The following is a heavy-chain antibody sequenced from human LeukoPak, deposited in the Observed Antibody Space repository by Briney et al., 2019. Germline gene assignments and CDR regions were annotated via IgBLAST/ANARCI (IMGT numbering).Heavy chain of an antibody. Sequence: SETLSLTCTVSRYDINSVYYWGWLRQPPGKGLEWIGSIYHGGSTYYNASLKSRVTISMDTSRNKFSLNLNSVTAADTAVYYRARAGGYYGSGSFLDYWGQGLLVTVSS. CDR3: ARAGGYYGSGSFLDY. D-gene: IGHD3-10*01. CDR2: IYHGGST. J-gene: IGHJ4*02. V-gene: IGHV4-38-2*02. CDR1: RYDINSVYY.